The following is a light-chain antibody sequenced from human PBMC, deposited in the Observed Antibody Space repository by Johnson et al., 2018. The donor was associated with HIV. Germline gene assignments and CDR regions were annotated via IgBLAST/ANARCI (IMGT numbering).Light chain of an antibody. V-gene: IGLV1-51*02. Sequence: QSVLTQPPSVSAAPGQKVTISCSGSSSNIGNNYVSWYQQLPGTAPKLLIYENNKRPSGIPDRFSGFKSGTSATLDITGLQTGDEADYYCGTWDSSLSAYVFGTGTKVTVL. CDR3: GTWDSSLSAYV. CDR2: ENN. J-gene: IGLJ1*01. CDR1: SSNIGNNY.